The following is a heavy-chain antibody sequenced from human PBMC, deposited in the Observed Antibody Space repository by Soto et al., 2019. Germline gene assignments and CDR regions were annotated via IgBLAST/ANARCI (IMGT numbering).Heavy chain of an antibody. V-gene: IGHV3-23*01. Sequence: DVQLLESGGDSVQPGGSVRLSCAGSGFTFINYAMNWVRQAPGKGLEWGSAISGGGDATFFADSVRGRFTFSRDNSKNTVTLQMNSLGVDDTAVYYCARKVVGSTSRPDYWYFDLWGRGTLVTVSS. CDR2: ISGGGDAT. CDR1: GFTFINYA. CDR3: ARKVVGSTSRPDYWYFDL. J-gene: IGHJ2*01. D-gene: IGHD2-21*01.